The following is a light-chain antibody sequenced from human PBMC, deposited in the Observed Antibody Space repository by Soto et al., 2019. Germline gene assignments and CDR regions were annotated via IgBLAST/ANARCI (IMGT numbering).Light chain of an antibody. J-gene: IGKJ4*01. CDR1: QSVSSSY. Sequence: EIVLTQSPAILAFSPGDRATLSCRASQSVSSSYLAWYQHKPGQAPRLLIHGASSRVTGIPDRFSGSGSGTDFTLTITRLEPEDFAVYYCQQYQSLTFGGGTKVDIK. CDR2: GAS. V-gene: IGKV3-20*01. CDR3: QQYQSLT.